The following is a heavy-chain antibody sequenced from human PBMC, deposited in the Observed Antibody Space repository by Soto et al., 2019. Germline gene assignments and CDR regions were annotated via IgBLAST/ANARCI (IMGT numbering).Heavy chain of an antibody. Sequence: ASVKVSCKASGYTFTSYAMHWVRQAPGQRLEWMGWINAGNGNTKYSQKFQGRVTITRDTSASTAYMELSSLRSEDTAVYYCAREVRYCSSTRCYFGMDVWGQGTTVTVAS. D-gene: IGHD2-2*01. CDR2: INAGNGNT. J-gene: IGHJ6*02. V-gene: IGHV1-3*01. CDR3: AREVRYCSSTRCYFGMDV. CDR1: GYTFTSYA.